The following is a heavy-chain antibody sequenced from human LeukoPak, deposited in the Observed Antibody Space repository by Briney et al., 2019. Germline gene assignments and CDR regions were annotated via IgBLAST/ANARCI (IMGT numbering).Heavy chain of an antibody. CDR3: ARDDVGYFDY. D-gene: IGHD1-26*01. CDR1: GFTFSSYS. Sequence: PGGSLRLSXAASGFTFSSYSMNWVRQAPGKGLEWVSYISSSSSIYYVDSVKGRFTISRDSAKNSLYLQMNSLRAEVTAVYYCARDDVGYFDYWGQGTLVTVSS. CDR2: ISSSSSI. J-gene: IGHJ4*02. V-gene: IGHV3-48*01.